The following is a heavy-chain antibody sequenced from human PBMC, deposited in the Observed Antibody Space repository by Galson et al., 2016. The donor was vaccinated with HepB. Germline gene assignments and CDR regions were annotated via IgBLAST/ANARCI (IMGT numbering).Heavy chain of an antibody. V-gene: IGHV3-30-3*01. CDR2: TDGTNK. Sequence: SLRLSCAVSGFTFSNYAMHWVRQAPGKGLEWVAVTDGTNKYYAESVKGRFTISRDDSKSTLSLQLTRLRAEDTAVYYCAGDEAAARGWNAFDIWGQGTMVTVSS. D-gene: IGHD6-25*01. CDR1: GFTFSNYA. J-gene: IGHJ3*02. CDR3: AGDEAAARGWNAFDI.